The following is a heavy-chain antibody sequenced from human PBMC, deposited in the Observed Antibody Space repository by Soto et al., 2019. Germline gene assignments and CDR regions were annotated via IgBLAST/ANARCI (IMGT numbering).Heavy chain of an antibody. D-gene: IGHD6-13*01. CDR1: GYTFSSYA. CDR2: INAGNGNT. CDR3: SRGRRAAAGTLDY. V-gene: IGHV1-3*01. Sequence: GASVKVSCKASGYTFSSYAMHWVRQAPGQRLEWMGWINAGNGNTKYSQKFQGRVTITRDTSASTAYMELSSLRSEDTAVYYCSRGRRAAAGTLDYWGQGTLVTVSS. J-gene: IGHJ4*02.